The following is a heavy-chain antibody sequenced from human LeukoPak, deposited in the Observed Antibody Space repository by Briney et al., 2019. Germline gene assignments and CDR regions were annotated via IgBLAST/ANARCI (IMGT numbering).Heavy chain of an antibody. CDR2: ISVSGGRT. Sequence: GGSLRLSCAASGFTFSSYAMSWVRQSPGKGLEWVSAISVSGGRTYYADSVKGRFTISRDNSKNTLYLQMNSLRAEDTAIYYCTTVLGRAYYDSSGYSSSDAFDIWGQGTMVTVSS. CDR1: GFTFSSYA. J-gene: IGHJ3*02. CDR3: TTVLGRAYYDSSGYSSSDAFDI. V-gene: IGHV3-23*01. D-gene: IGHD3-22*01.